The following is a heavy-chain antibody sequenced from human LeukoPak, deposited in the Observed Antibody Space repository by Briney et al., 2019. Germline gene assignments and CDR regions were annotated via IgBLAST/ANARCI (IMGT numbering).Heavy chain of an antibody. CDR3: AKDSTDRGYPFDY. Sequence: GGSLRLSCAASGFIFRSYGMHWVRQAPGKGLEWVAFIRYDGSNKYYADSVKGRFTISRDNSKNTLYLQMNSLRAEDTAVFYCAKDSTDRGYPFDYWGQGTLVTVSS. J-gene: IGHJ4*02. CDR2: IRYDGSNK. V-gene: IGHV3-30*02. CDR1: GFIFRSYG. D-gene: IGHD5-12*01.